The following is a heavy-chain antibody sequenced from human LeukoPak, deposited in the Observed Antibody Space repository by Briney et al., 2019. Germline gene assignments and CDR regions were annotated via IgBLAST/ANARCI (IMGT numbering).Heavy chain of an antibody. CDR1: GGSISSGGYY. CDR2: IYHSGST. J-gene: IGHJ6*04. V-gene: IGHV4-30-2*01. CDR3: ARDVPIRYWGVDV. D-gene: IGHD3-16*01. Sequence: SETLSLTCTVSGGSISSGGYYWSWIRQPPGKGLEWIGYIYHSGSTYYNPSLKSRVTISVDRSKNQFSLKLSSVTAADTAVYYCARDVPIRYWGVDVWGKGTTVTVSS.